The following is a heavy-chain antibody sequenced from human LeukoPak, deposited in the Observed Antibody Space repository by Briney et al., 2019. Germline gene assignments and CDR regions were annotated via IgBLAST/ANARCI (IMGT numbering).Heavy chain of an antibody. D-gene: IGHD1-14*01. J-gene: IGHJ4*02. CDR1: GFTFSGHW. Sequence: PGGSLRLSCAASGFTFSGHWMRWVCQAPGKGLEWVANINQGGSDKYYVDSVKGRFTISRDNANNLLYLQMNSLRGEDTAVYYCTRDRSRAEDDWGQGTLVTVSS. CDR2: INQGGSDK. V-gene: IGHV3-7*01. CDR3: TRDRSRAEDD.